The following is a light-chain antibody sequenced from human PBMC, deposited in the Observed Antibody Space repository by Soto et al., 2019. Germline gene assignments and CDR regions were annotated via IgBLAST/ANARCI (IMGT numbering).Light chain of an antibody. J-gene: IGKJ4*01. CDR1: QSLSTNS. CDR3: QQRSYWR. V-gene: IGKV3-11*01. Sequence: EIVLTQSPGTLSLSPGERATLSCRASQSLSTNSLAWYQQKPGQPPRLLIYDASIRATGIPARFSGNGSRTDFTLTITSLEPEDFAVYYCQQRSYWRFGGGTRVQIK. CDR2: DAS.